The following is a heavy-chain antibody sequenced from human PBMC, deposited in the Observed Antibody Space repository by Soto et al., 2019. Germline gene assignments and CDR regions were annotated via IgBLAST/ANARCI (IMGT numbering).Heavy chain of an antibody. CDR2: IHQDGSET. Sequence: PGGSLRLSCAASASIFNFDSFRMTWVRQAPGKGLEWVATIHQDGSETDYVDSVKGRFTISRDNARNSVYLQMNSLRVEDTAVYFCGGAGSIWVVSLGYFYGWDVGGQGTRVTVSS. V-gene: IGHV3-7*04. J-gene: IGHJ6*02. CDR3: GGAGSIWVVSLGYFYGWDV. D-gene: IGHD3-16*01. CDR1: ASIFNFDSFR.